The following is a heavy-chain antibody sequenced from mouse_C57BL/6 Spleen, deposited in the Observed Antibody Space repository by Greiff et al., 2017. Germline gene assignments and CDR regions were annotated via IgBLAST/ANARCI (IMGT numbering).Heavy chain of an antibody. CDR3: ASGTGTAY. Sequence: VQLQQSGPELVKPGASVKISCKASGYTFTDYYMNWVKQSHGKSLEWIGDINPNNGGTSYNQKFKGKATLTVDKSSSTAYMELRSLTSEDSAVYYCASGTGTAYWGQGTLVTVSA. CDR1: GYTFTDYY. J-gene: IGHJ3*01. D-gene: IGHD4-1*01. CDR2: INPNNGGT. V-gene: IGHV1-26*01.